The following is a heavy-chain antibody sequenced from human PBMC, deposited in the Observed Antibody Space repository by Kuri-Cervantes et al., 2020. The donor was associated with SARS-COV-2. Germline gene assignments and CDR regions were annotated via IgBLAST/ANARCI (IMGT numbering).Heavy chain of an antibody. CDR3: ARDTAMVRYFDL. D-gene: IGHD5-18*01. J-gene: IGHJ2*01. CDR1: GFTFNGYT. CDR2: ISIRSSYI. Sequence: GGSLRLSCATSGFTFNGYTMHWVRQAPGKGLEWVSSISIRSSYIYYADSVKGRFTISRDNAKNSLYLQMNSLRAEDTAVYYCARDTAMVRYFDLWGRGTLVTVSS. V-gene: IGHV3-21*04.